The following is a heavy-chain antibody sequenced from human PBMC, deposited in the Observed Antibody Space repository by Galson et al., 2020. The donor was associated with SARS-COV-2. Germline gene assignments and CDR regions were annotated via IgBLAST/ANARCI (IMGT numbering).Heavy chain of an antibody. V-gene: IGHV3-30*04. CDR1: GFTFSRHA. CDR3: AKVMGSVSGYTDY. Sequence: GGSLRLSCAASGFTFSRHALHWVRQAPGKGLEWVAVIPYDGSNKYYADSVKGRFTISRDNSKNTLYLQMNSLRPEDTALYYCAKVMGSVSGYTDYWGRGTLVTVSS. CDR2: IPYDGSNK. D-gene: IGHD5-12*01. J-gene: IGHJ4*02.